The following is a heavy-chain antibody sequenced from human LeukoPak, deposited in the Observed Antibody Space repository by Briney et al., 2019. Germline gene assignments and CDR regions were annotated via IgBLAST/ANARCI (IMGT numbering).Heavy chain of an antibody. V-gene: IGHV1-2*02. J-gene: IGHJ4*02. D-gene: IGHD1-26*01. CDR2: VNPNSGGT. CDR1: GYTFTGYY. Sequence: ASVKVSCKASGYTFTGYYMHWVRQAPGQGLEWMGWVNPNSGGTNYAQKFQGRVTMTRDTSTSTVYMELSSLRSEDTAVYYCARENGATTELDYWGQGTLVTVSS. CDR3: ARENGATTELDY.